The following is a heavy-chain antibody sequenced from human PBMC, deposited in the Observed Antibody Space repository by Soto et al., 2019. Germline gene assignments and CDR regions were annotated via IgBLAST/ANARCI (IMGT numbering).Heavy chain of an antibody. CDR2: ISAYDGHT. D-gene: IGHD3-9*01. CDR3: ARGDDIFTGYYRGVDF. V-gene: IGHV1-18*01. CDR1: GYIFTSYG. J-gene: IGHJ4*02. Sequence: QVQLLQSGAEVKKPGASVTVSCKASGYIFTSYGISWVRQAPGQGLEWMGWISAYDGHTKYAQKVQGRVTMSTDTVTTTAYMELRSLRSNDTALYYCARGDDIFTGYYRGVDFWGQGTLVTVSS.